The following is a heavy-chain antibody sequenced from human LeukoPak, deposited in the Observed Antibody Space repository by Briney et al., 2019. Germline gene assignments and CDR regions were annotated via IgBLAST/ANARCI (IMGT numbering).Heavy chain of an antibody. J-gene: IGHJ5*02. D-gene: IGHD3-16*01. CDR3: ATYTEDYSGPAFAP. V-gene: IGHV4-38-2*01. Sequence: PSKTLSLTCVASDYSISSGYFWGWIRRPPGKGLEWIGSISHSGTTYYNPSLRSRLTISLDTSNNQFSLKLSSVTAADTAVYYCATYTEDYSGPAFAPWGQGTLVTVSS. CDR1: DYSISSGYF. CDR2: ISHSGTT.